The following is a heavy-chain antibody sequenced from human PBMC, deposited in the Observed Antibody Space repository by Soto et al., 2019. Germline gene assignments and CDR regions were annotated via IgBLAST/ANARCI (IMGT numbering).Heavy chain of an antibody. CDR3: ARDYQP. J-gene: IGHJ5*02. D-gene: IGHD2-2*01. CDR1: GGTFSSYA. Sequence: SFKFSCKTSGGTFSSYAIIWVRQAPGQGLEWMGGIIPIFGTANYAQKFQGRVTITADESTSTAYMELSSLRSEDTAVYYCARDYQPWGQGTLVTVSS. CDR2: IIPIFGTA. V-gene: IGHV1-69*01.